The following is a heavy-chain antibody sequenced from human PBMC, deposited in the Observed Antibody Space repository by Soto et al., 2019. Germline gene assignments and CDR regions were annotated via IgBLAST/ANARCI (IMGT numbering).Heavy chain of an antibody. J-gene: IGHJ4*02. D-gene: IGHD5-12*01. Sequence: EVQLVESGGGLVQPGGSLRLSCAASGFTFSSYWMHWVRQAPGKGLVWVSRINSDGSSTSYADSVKGRFTISRDNAKNTLYMQMNSLRADDTAVYYGARVPRGGYDFSLDDYWGQGTLVTVSS. CDR2: INSDGSST. CDR1: GFTFSSYW. V-gene: IGHV3-74*01. CDR3: ARVPRGGYDFSLDDY.